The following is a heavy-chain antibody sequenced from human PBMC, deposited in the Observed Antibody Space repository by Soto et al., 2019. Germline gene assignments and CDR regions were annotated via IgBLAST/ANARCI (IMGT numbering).Heavy chain of an antibody. D-gene: IGHD5-18*01. J-gene: IGHJ6*02. V-gene: IGHV3-30-3*01. CDR2: ISKDGTKK. Sequence: PGRSLRLSCAASGFSCSNHAMHWVHHAPGKGLEWVAGISKDGTKKDYADSVKGRFTISRDNFRNTFYLQMDSLRSEDTALYYCAREGTKDSFYYYGLDVWGPGTTVTVSS. CDR1: GFSCSNHA. CDR3: AREGTKDSFYYYGLDV.